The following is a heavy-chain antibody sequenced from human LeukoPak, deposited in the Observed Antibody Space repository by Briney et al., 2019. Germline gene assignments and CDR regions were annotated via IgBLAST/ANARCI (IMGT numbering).Heavy chain of an antibody. CDR3: ARPASYSSGWRWYFDL. V-gene: IGHV4-59*08. Sequence: SETLSLTCTVSGGSISSYYWTWIRQPPGKGLEWIGSIYHSGSTYYNPSLKSRVTISVDTSKNQFSLKLSSVTAADTAVYYCARPASYSSGWRWYFDLWGRGTLVTVSS. CDR1: GGSISSYY. CDR2: IYHSGST. J-gene: IGHJ2*01. D-gene: IGHD6-19*01.